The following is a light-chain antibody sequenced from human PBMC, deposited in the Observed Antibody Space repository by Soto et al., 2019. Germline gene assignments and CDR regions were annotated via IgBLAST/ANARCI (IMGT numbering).Light chain of an antibody. CDR2: EVS. J-gene: IGLJ2*01. Sequence: QSALTQPASVSGSPGQSITISCTGTSSDVGGYNYVSWYQQHPGKAPKLMIYEVSNRPSGVSNRISGSKSGNTASLTISGLQAEDEADYYCTSYTSSSTLVVFGGGTKPTVL. CDR1: SSDVGGYNY. V-gene: IGLV2-14*01. CDR3: TSYTSSSTLVV.